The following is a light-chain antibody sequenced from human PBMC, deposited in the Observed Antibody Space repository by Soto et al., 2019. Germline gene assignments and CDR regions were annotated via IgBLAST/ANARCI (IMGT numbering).Light chain of an antibody. CDR2: DAS. CDR3: QQSYRSPRT. CDR1: QSISTF. Sequence: DIQMTQSPSSLSASVGNRVTITCRASQSISTFLNWYQQKPGKAPNLLIYDASTLQSGVTARFSGNGSGTDFTLTVTSLQPEDSATYYCQQSYRSPRTFGRGTKVEIK. V-gene: IGKV1-39*01. J-gene: IGKJ1*01.